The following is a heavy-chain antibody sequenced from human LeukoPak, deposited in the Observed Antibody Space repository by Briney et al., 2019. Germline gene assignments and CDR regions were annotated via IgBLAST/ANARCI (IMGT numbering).Heavy chain of an antibody. CDR1: GCTFSSYA. Sequence: QPGGSLRLSCSASGCTFSSYAMHWVRQAPGKGLEYVFAISSNGASTYYADSVKGRFTISRDNSKNTLYLQMSGLRAEDTAVYYCVKDSLGYSYGYYFDYWGQGTLVTVSS. CDR2: ISSNGAST. CDR3: VKDSLGYSYGYYFDY. D-gene: IGHD5-18*01. V-gene: IGHV3-64D*09. J-gene: IGHJ4*02.